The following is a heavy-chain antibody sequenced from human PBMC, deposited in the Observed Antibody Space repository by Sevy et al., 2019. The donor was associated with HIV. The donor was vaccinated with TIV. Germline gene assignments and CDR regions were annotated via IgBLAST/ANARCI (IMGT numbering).Heavy chain of an antibody. Sequence: SESLSLTCAVYGGSFSGYYWSWIRQPPGKGLEWIGEINHRGSTNYNPSLKSLVTISVDTSKNQFSLKLSSVTAADMAVYYCARVNDYGAYWGQGTLVTVSS. CDR2: INHRGST. CDR3: ARVNDYGAY. CDR1: GGSFSGYY. V-gene: IGHV4-34*01. D-gene: IGHD4-17*01. J-gene: IGHJ4*02.